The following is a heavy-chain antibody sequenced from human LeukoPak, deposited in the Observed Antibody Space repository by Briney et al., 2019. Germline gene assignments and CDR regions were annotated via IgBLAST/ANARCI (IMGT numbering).Heavy chain of an antibody. D-gene: IGHD3-10*02. CDR2: ISSSSSYI. CDR3: AELGITMIGGV. V-gene: IGHV3-21*01. CDR1: GFTFSSYS. Sequence: GGSLRLSCAASGFTFSSYSMNWVRQAPGKGLEWVSSISSSSSYIYYADSVKGRFTNSRDNAKNSLYLQMNSLRAEDTAVYYCAELGITMIGGVWGKGTTVTISS. J-gene: IGHJ6*04.